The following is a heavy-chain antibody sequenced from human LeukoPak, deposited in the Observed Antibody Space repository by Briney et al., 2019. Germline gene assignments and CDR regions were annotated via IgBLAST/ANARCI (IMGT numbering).Heavy chain of an antibody. Sequence: TSETLSLTCAVYGGSFSGYYWSWIRQPPGKGLEWIGEINHSGSTNYNPSLKSRVTISVDTSKNQFSLKLSSVTAADTAVYYCARYYYDSSGYHDYWGQGTLVTVSS. J-gene: IGHJ4*02. CDR1: GGSFSGYY. CDR3: ARYYYDSSGYHDY. D-gene: IGHD3-22*01. CDR2: INHSGST. V-gene: IGHV4-34*01.